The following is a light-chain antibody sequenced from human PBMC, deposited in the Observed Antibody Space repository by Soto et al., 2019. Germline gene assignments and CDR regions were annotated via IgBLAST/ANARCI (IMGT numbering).Light chain of an antibody. Sequence: SQMTQYPSTLSASVGERVTITCRASQSISSWLAWYQQKPGKAPKLLIYDVSTLESGVPSRFSGSGSGTDFALTISSLQPEDSATYSCQQYDNLPITFGQGTRLEIK. CDR3: QQYDNLPIT. CDR2: DVS. V-gene: IGKV1-5*01. CDR1: QSISSW. J-gene: IGKJ5*01.